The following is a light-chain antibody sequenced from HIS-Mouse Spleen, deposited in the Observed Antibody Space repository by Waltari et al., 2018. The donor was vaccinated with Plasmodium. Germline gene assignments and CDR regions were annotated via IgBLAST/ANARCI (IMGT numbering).Light chain of an antibody. CDR3: QQYNNWSFT. J-gene: IGKJ3*01. V-gene: IGKV3-15*01. Sequence: EIVMTQSPATLSVSPGERATLSCRASQSVSSNVAWYQQKPGQAPRLLIYGASTRATGIPARFSGSVSGKEFTLTISSLQSEDFAVYYCQQYNNWSFTFGPGTKVDIK. CDR1: QSVSSN. CDR2: GAS.